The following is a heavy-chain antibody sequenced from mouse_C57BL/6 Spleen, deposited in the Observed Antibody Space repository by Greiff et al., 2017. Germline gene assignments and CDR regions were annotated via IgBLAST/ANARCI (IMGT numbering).Heavy chain of an antibody. CDR3: ARIDFYGSSYYAMDY. Sequence: LQQSGPGILQPSQTLSLTCSFSGFSLSTFGMGVGWIRQPSGKGLEWLAHIWWDDDKYYNPALKSRLTISKDTSKNQVFLKIANVDTADTATYYCARIDFYGSSYYAMDYWGQGTSVTVSS. J-gene: IGHJ4*01. V-gene: IGHV8-8*01. CDR2: IWWDDDK. CDR1: GFSLSTFGMG. D-gene: IGHD1-1*01.